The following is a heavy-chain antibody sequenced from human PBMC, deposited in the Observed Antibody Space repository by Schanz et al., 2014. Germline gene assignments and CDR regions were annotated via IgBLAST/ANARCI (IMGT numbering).Heavy chain of an antibody. V-gene: IGHV4-30-2*06. J-gene: IGHJ4*02. D-gene: IGHD3-10*01. CDR1: GGSISSGGYS. CDR2: IYYSGNT. Sequence: QVQLQESGPGLVKPSGTLSLTCAVSGGSISSGGYSWNWIRQSPGKGLEWIGYIYYSGNTYYNPSLKSRVSIPVDRSKNQFSRRLDSVTAADTAVYYCALREKPYGPFASWGQGALXTVSS. CDR3: ALREKPYGPFAS.